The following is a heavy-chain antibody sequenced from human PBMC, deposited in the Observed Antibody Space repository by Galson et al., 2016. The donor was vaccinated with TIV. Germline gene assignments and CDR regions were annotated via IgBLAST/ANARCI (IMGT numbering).Heavy chain of an antibody. CDR3: ARGLRNTMIRGQGDWFDP. Sequence: TLSLTCGVSGDSISSGGYSWNWIRQPPGKGLEWIGYIYFGGDTYSNPSLESRVTMSLETSKNQFSLKLSSVTAADTAIYYCARGLRNTMIRGQGDWFDPWGQGTLVTVSS. D-gene: IGHD3-10*01. V-gene: IGHV4-30-2*01. CDR1: GDSISSGGYS. CDR2: IYFGGDT. J-gene: IGHJ5*02.